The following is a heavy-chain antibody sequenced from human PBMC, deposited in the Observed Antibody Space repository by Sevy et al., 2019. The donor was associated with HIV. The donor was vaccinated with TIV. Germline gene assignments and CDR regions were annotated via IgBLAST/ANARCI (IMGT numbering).Heavy chain of an antibody. CDR2: ISNNGSA. CDR3: ARVLRGLLYFGELLIDGKNWFDP. J-gene: IGHJ5*02. Sequence: SETLSLTCAVSGDSINSNNWWNWVRQPPGKGLEWIGEISNNGSATYNPSLKSRVTISVDESKNQFSLKLSSVTAADTAVYYCARVLRGLLYFGELLIDGKNWFDPWGQGTLVTVSS. D-gene: IGHD3-10*01. CDR1: GDSINSNNW. V-gene: IGHV4-4*02.